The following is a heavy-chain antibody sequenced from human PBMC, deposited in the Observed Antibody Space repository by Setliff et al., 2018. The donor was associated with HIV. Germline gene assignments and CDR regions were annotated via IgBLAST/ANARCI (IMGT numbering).Heavy chain of an antibody. CDR2: IYHSGST. CDR1: GYSISSGYY. V-gene: IGHV4-38-2*01. Sequence: SETLSLTCAVSGYSISSGYYWGWIRQPPGKGLEWIGSIYHSGSTNYNPSLKSRVTISVDTSKNQFSLKLRSVTAADTAVYYCARTYTGHDSRSLYLAYWGQGTLVTVSS. CDR3: ARTYTGHDSRSLYLAY. J-gene: IGHJ4*02. D-gene: IGHD5-12*01.